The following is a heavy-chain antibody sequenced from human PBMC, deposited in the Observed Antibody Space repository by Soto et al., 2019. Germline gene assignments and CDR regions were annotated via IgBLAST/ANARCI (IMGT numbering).Heavy chain of an antibody. CDR3: ARDARGDEAPMDY. CDR1: GGTFSSYA. J-gene: IGHJ4*02. D-gene: IGHD3-10*01. V-gene: IGHV1-69*13. CDR2: IIPIFGTA. Sequence: SVKVSCKASGGTFSSYAISLVRQAPGQGLEWMGGIIPIFGTANYAQKFQGRVTITADESISTAYMELSRLRSDDTAVYYCARDARGDEAPMDYWGQGTLVTVS.